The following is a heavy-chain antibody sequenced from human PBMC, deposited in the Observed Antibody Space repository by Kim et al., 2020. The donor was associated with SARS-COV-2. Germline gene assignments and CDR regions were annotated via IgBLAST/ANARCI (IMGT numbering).Heavy chain of an antibody. J-gene: IGHJ3*01. D-gene: IGHD5-12*01. CDR3: AREGHEGGFLT. V-gene: IGHV1-3*01. Sequence: NTRNSQNLKGRITITRDPSASTAYMELNSLRYEDTAVYYCAREGHEGGFLTWGQGTMVTVSS. CDR2: NT.